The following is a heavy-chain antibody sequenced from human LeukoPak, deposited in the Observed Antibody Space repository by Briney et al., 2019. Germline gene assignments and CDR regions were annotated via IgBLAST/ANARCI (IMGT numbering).Heavy chain of an antibody. V-gene: IGHV4-31*03. CDR3: ARGSGSSSTNNNWFDP. CDR2: IYNSGNT. J-gene: IGHJ5*02. Sequence: PSQTLSLTCTVSGGAISSGGYAWSWVRQLPGRGLGWGGYIYNSGNTYHHPSLNSRISISGDTSKNPFSLNRSSFTAADTAVYFCARGSGSSSTNNNWFDPWGQGTLVTVSS. D-gene: IGHD6-6*01. CDR1: GGAISSGGYA.